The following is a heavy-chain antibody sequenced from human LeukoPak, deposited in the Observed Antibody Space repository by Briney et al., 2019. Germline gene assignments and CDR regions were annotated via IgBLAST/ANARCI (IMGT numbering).Heavy chain of an antibody. J-gene: IGHJ4*02. CDR2: IYGGGST. D-gene: IGHD6-19*01. Sequence: GGSLRLSCAASGFTFDDYAMHWVRQVPGKGLEWVSVIYGGGSTYYADSVKGRFTISRDTSKNTLNLQMNSLRAEDTAVYYCASWPGGWYGEDSWGQGTLVTVSS. V-gene: IGHV3-53*01. CDR1: GFTFDDYA. CDR3: ASWPGGWYGEDS.